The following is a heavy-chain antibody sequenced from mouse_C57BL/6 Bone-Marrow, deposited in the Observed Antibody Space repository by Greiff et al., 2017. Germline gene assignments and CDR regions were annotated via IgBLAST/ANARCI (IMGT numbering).Heavy chain of an antibody. V-gene: IGHV1-54*01. CDR2: INPGSGGT. J-gene: IGHJ2*01. Sequence: VQLQESGAELVRPGTSVKVSCKASGYAFTNYLIEWVKQRPGQGLVWIGVINPGSGGTNYNEKFKGKATLTADKSSSTAYMQLSSLTSEDSAVYFCARPLIYYGYLDYWGQGTTLTVSS. CDR3: ARPLIYYGYLDY. CDR1: GYAFTNYL. D-gene: IGHD2-2*01.